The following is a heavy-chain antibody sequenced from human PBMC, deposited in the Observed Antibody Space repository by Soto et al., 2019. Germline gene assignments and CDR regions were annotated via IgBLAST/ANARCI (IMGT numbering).Heavy chain of an antibody. CDR1: GLTFSSYW. Sequence: PGGSLRLSCAASGLTFSSYWMSWVRQAPGKGLEWVANIKQDGSEKYYVDSVKGRFTISRDNAKNSLYLQMNSLRAEDTAVYYCARALYSSGWYAEYFQHWGQGTLVTVSS. D-gene: IGHD6-19*01. J-gene: IGHJ1*01. CDR3: ARALYSSGWYAEYFQH. V-gene: IGHV3-7*01. CDR2: IKQDGSEK.